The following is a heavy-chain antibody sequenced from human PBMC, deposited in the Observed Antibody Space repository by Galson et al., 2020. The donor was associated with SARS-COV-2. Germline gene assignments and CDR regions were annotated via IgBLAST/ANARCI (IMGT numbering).Heavy chain of an antibody. CDR3: ARHGLWFGEETPELGVDY. D-gene: IGHD3-10*01. CDR2: IYYSGST. V-gene: IGHV4-39*01. Sequence: SETLSLTCTVSGGSISSSSYYWGWIRQPPGKGLEWIGSIYYSGSTYYNPSLKSRVTISVDTSKNQFSLKLSSVTAADTAVYYCARHGLWFGEETPELGVDYWGQGTLVTVSS. J-gene: IGHJ4*02. CDR1: GGSISSSSYY.